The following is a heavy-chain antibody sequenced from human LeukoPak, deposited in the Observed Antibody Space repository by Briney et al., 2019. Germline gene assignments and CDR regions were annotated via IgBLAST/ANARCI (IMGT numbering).Heavy chain of an antibody. CDR2: IKQDGSEK. D-gene: IGHD3-10*01. CDR3: ARDVRGGVRPYGMDV. J-gene: IGHJ6*02. V-gene: IGHV3-7*01. CDR1: GFTFSSYW. Sequence: GGSLRLSCAASGFTFSSYWMSWVRQAPGKGLEWVANIKQDGSEKYHVDSVKGRFTISRDNAKNSLYLQMNSLRAEDTAVYYCARDVRGGVRPYGMDVWGQGTTVTVSS.